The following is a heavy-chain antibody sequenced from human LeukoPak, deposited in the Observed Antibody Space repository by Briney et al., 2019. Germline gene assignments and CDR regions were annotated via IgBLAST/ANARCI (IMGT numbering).Heavy chain of an antibody. CDR3: AAQGVTKDY. V-gene: IGHV4-39*01. CDR2: IYYSGST. CDR1: GGSVSSSSYF. J-gene: IGHJ4*02. Sequence: PSETLSLTCTVSGGSVSSSSYFWGWIRQPPGKGLEWIGSIYYSGSTYYNPSLKSRVTISVDTSKNQFSLKLSSATAADTAVYYCAAQGVTKDYWGQGTLVTVSS. D-gene: IGHD4-17*01.